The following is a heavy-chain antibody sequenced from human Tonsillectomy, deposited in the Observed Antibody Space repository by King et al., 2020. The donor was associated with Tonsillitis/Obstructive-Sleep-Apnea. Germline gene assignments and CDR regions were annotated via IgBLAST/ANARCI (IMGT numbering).Heavy chain of an antibody. CDR1: GFTFSDFH. D-gene: IGHD3-16*01. J-gene: IGHJ5*02. V-gene: IGHV3-11*05. Sequence: QLVQSGGGLVKPGGSLRLSCAASGFTFSDFHMSWIRHAPGKGLEWVSYISTSNDYTEYADSVKGRFTISRDSAKNSLFLQMNSLRAEDTAVYYCARVRSPWDWFDPWGQGTLVTVSS. CDR2: ISTSNDYT. CDR3: ARVRSPWDWFDP.